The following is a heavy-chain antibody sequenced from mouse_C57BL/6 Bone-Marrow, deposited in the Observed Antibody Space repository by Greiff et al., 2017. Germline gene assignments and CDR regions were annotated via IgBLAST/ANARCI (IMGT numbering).Heavy chain of an antibody. Sequence: VQLQQSGAELAKPGASVKLSCKASGYTFTDYYINWVKQRPGQGLEWIGKIGPGSGSTYYNEKFKGKATLTADKSSSTAYMQLSSLTSEDSAVYFCARRDYLYYFDYWGQGTTLTVSS. V-gene: IGHV1-77*01. CDR1: GYTFTDYY. CDR3: ARRDYLYYFDY. D-gene: IGHD2-4*01. J-gene: IGHJ2*01. CDR2: IGPGSGST.